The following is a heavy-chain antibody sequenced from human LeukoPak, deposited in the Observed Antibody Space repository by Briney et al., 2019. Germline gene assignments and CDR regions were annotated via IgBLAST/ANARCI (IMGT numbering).Heavy chain of an antibody. J-gene: IGHJ4*02. Sequence: PSETLSLTCTVSGGSISSGSYYWSWIRQPAGKGLEWIGRIYTSGSTNYNPSLKSRVTISVDTSKNQFSLKLSSVTAADTAVYYCARGGKDHFDYWGQGTLVTVSS. CDR3: ARGGKDHFDY. CDR1: GGSISSGSYY. CDR2: IYTSGST. V-gene: IGHV4-61*02. D-gene: IGHD2-15*01.